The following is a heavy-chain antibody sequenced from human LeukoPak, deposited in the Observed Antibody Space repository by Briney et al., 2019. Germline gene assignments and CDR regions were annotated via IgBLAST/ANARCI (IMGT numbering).Heavy chain of an antibody. V-gene: IGHV4-34*01. D-gene: IGHD4-23*01. CDR2: INHSGST. CDR1: GGSFSGYY. J-gene: IGHJ6*03. CDR3: ARGGYGGSNYYYYYMDV. Sequence: SETLSLTCAVYGGSFSGYYWSWIRQPPGKGLEWIGEINHSGSTNYNPSLKSRVTISVDPSKNQFSLKLSSVTAADTAVYYCARGGYGGSNYYYYYMDVWGKGTTVTVSS.